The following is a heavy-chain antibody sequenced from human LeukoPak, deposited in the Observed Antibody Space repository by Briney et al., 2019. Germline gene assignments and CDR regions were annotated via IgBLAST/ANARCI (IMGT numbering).Heavy chain of an antibody. Sequence: GGSLRLSCAASGFTFSSYGMHWVRQAPGKGLEWVAFIRYDGSNKYYADSVKGRFTISRDNTKNSFYLQMNSLRAEDTAVYYCSRALEVWGKGTTVTVSS. CDR2: IRYDGSNK. J-gene: IGHJ6*04. V-gene: IGHV3-30*02. CDR1: GFTFSSYG. CDR3: SRALEV.